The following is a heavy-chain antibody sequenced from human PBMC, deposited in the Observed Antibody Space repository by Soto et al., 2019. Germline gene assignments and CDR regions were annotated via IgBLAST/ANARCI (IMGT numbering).Heavy chain of an antibody. J-gene: IGHJ4*02. CDR2: IIPILGIA. CDR1: GGTFSSYT. D-gene: IGHD3-3*01. Sequence: GASVKVSCKASGGTFSSYTISWVRQAPGQGLEWMGRIIPILGIANYAQKFQGRVTITADKSTSTAYMELSSLRSEDTAVYYCARERYWSGSSRYFDYWGQGTLVTVSS. CDR3: ARERYWSGSSRYFDY. V-gene: IGHV1-69*04.